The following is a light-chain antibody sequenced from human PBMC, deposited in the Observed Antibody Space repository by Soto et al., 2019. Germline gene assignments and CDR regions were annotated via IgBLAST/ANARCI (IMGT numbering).Light chain of an antibody. CDR1: SSDVGSYNL. CDR3: SSYAGSTTSYV. V-gene: IGLV2-23*02. J-gene: IGLJ1*01. CDR2: EVS. Sequence: QSALTQPASVSGSPGQSITISCTGTSSDVGSYNLVSWYQQHPGKAPKFMIYEVSKRPSGVSNRFSGSKSGNTASLTLSGLQAEDEAEYYCSSYAGSTTSYVFGTGTKLTVL.